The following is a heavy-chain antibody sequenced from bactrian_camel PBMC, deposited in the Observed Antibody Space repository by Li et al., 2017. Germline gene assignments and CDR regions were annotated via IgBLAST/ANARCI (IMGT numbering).Heavy chain of an antibody. V-gene: IGHV3S55*01. CDR2: IDNDGTT. J-gene: IGHJ6*01. CDR3: AADSWTSCRGGFPGVFRF. D-gene: IGHD2*01. Sequence: VQLVESGGGSVQAGGSLRLSCEASGATYSSYCMGWFRQAPGKEREGVGDIDNDGTTRYTNSVKGRFTLSVDNAENILYLHMDSLKPEDTAMYYCAADSWTSCRGGFPGVFRFWGQGTQVTVS. CDR1: GATYSSYC.